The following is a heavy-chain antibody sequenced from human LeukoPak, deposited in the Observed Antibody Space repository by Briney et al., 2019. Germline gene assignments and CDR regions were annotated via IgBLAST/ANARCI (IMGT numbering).Heavy chain of an antibody. CDR2: IIPILGIA. CDR3: ANYGSGSSFDY. CDR1: GGTFSSYA. V-gene: IGHV1-69*04. J-gene: IGHJ4*02. D-gene: IGHD3-10*01. Sequence: ASVKVSCKASGGTFSSYAISWVRQAPGQGLEWMGRIIPILGIANYAQKFQGRVTITADKSTSTAYMELSSLRSEDTAVYYCANYGSGSSFDYWGQGTLVTVSS.